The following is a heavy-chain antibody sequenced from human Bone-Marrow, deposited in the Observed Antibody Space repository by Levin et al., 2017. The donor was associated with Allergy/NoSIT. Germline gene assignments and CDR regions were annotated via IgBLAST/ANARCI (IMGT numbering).Heavy chain of an antibody. V-gene: IGHV3-53*01. CDR3: AIYGSGNDYSAFDI. CDR2: IYSGGRG. D-gene: IGHD3-10*01. J-gene: IGHJ3*02. Sequence: GGSLRLSCAASGFTVSSNHMSWVRQAPGKGLEWVSLIYSGGRGYYADSVRGQFTISRDNSKNTLYLQLNSLRAEDTAVYYCAIYGSGNDYSAFDIWGQGTMVTVSS. CDR1: GFTVSSNH.